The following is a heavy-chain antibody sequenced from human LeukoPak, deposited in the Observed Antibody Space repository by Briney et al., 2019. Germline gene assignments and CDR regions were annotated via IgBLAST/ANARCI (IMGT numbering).Heavy chain of an antibody. CDR3: ARDGIAAAGTEGVYYYYMDV. Sequence: PSETLSLTCTVSGGSISSYYWSWIRQPPGKGLKWIGYIYYSGSTNYNPSLKSRVTISVDTSKNQFSLKLSSVTAADTAVYYCARDGIAAAGTEGVYYYYMDVWGKGTTVTISS. CDR2: IYYSGST. D-gene: IGHD6-13*01. J-gene: IGHJ6*03. V-gene: IGHV4-59*01. CDR1: GGSISSYY.